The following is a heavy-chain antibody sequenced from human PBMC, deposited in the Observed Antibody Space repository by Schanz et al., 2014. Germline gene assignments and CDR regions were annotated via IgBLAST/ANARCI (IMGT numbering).Heavy chain of an antibody. Sequence: EVHLLDSGGGLVQPGGSLRLSCAASTSIFNHAWMSWVRQAPGKGLEWVSLISDSGDTAYYADSVKGRFTISRDNFKGALYLQMSSLRAEDTAVYYCAKSLESCPGGRCSRGYFDYWGQGTLVTVSS. CDR2: ISDSGDTA. D-gene: IGHD2-8*02. CDR3: AKSLESCPGGRCSRGYFDY. J-gene: IGHJ4*02. V-gene: IGHV3-23*01. CDR1: TSIFNHAW.